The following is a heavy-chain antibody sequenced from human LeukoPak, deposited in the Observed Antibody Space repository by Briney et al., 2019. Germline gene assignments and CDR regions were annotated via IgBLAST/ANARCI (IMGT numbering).Heavy chain of an antibody. D-gene: IGHD3-22*01. CDR2: IYTSGST. CDR3: AREKVDYYDSSGYYRLDY. CDR1: GGSISSYY. J-gene: IGHJ4*02. V-gene: IGHV4-4*07. Sequence: SETLSLTCTVSGGSISSYYWSWIRQPAWKGLEWIGRIYTSGSTNYNPSLKSRVTMSVDTSKNQFSLKLSSVTAADTAVYYCAREKVDYYDSSGYYRLDYWGQGTLVTVSS.